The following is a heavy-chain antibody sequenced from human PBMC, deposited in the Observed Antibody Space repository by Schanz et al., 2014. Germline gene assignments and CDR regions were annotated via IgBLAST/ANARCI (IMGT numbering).Heavy chain of an antibody. CDR2: IYSSGSA. CDR3: ARVRDIACDY. CDR1: GASISSDGYS. Sequence: QLQESGPGLVKPSETLSLTCTVSGASISSDGYSWGWIRQPPGEGLEWIGYIYSSGSAYYNASLKSGVIISVDTSKNHFARRLRSVTAADTAVYFCARVRDIACDYWGQGALVIVSS. D-gene: IGHD5-12*01. J-gene: IGHJ4*02. V-gene: IGHV4-30-4*07.